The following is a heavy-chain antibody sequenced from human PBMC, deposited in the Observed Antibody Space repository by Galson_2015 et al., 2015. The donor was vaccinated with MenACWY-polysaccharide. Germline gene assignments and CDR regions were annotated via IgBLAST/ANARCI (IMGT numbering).Heavy chain of an antibody. V-gene: IGHV3-23*01. CDR3: AKKSCTTTSCTYNWFDP. D-gene: IGHD2-2*01. J-gene: IGHJ5*02. Sequence: SLRLSCAASGFTFSNYAMTWVRQAPGKGLEWVSSITGSGGSTYYTDSVKGRFTISRDNSKNTLYLQMNSLRAEDTAVYYCAKKSCTTTSCTYNWFDPWGQGTLVTCSS. CDR2: ITGSGGST. CDR1: GFTFSNYA.